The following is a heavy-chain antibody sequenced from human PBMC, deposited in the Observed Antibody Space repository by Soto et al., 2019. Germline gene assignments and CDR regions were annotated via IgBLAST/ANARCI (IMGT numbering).Heavy chain of an antibody. J-gene: IGHJ6*02. V-gene: IGHV1-69*01. CDR1: GGSFRSYA. Sequence: QVQLVQSGAEVKKPGSSVKVSCKASGGSFRSYATSWVRQAPGQGLEWMGGIIPMFHTPSYAQKFQGRVTITADESTSTAYTEMSSLRSEDTAIYYCARPAGKGNYYHALDVWGQGTTVTVSS. D-gene: IGHD1-26*01. CDR2: IIPMFHTP. CDR3: ARPAGKGNYYHALDV.